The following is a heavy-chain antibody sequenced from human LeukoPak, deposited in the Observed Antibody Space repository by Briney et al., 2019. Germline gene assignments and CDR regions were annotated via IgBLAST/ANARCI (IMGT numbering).Heavy chain of an antibody. Sequence: PSETLSLTRAVYGGSFSGYYWSWIRQPPGKGLEWIGEINHSGSTNYNPSLKSRVTISVDTSKNQFSLKLSSVTAADTAVYYCARDAWDCGGDCYSDWYFDLWGRGTLVAVSS. V-gene: IGHV4-34*01. CDR1: GGSFSGYY. J-gene: IGHJ2*01. D-gene: IGHD2-21*02. CDR3: ARDAWDCGGDCYSDWYFDL. CDR2: INHSGST.